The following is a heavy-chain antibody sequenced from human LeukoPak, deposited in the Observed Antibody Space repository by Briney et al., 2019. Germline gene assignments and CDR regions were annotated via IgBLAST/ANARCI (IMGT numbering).Heavy chain of an antibody. V-gene: IGHV3-33*01. CDR1: GFTSSTFG. CDR3: ARGNYGVNFDPALDF. D-gene: IGHD4-23*01. Sequence: PGRSLRLSCAASGFTSSTFGMHWVRQAPGKGLEWVAVIWYDGSNKYYTESVKGRFTISRDNSKNTLYLQMNSLRVEDTAVYYCARGNYGVNFDPALDFWGQGTLVTVSS. CDR2: IWYDGSNK. J-gene: IGHJ4*02.